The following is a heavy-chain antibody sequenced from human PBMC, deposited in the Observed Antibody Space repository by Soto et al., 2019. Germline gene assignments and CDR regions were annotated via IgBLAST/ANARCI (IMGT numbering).Heavy chain of an antibody. J-gene: IGHJ6*02. V-gene: IGHV1-69*13. CDR2: IIPILNSP. CDR3: AREAPYCASATCPKFYDMDV. D-gene: IGHD2-21*01. Sequence: SVKVSCKASGGTFGSYAITWVRRAPGQGLEWLGGIIPILNSPAYAQKFKARVVITADEITNTAYMELNSLRFDDTAVYYCAREAPYCASATCPKFYDMDVWGQGTTVTVSS. CDR1: GGTFGSYA.